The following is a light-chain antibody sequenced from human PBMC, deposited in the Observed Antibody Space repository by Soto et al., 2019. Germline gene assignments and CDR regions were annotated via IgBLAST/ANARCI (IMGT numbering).Light chain of an antibody. V-gene: IGLV1-51*01. Sequence: QSVLTQPPSVSAAPGQKVTISCSGSSSNIGGNSVSWYQQLPGTAPKLLIYDDNKRPSGIPDRFSGSKSGTSATLGITGFQTGDEADYYCGSWDSSLSAYVFVTGAKVNV. J-gene: IGLJ1*01. CDR1: SSNIGGNS. CDR3: GSWDSSLSAYV. CDR2: DDN.